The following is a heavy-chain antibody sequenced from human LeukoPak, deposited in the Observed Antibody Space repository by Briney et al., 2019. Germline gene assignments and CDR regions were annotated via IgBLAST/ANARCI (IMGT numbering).Heavy chain of an antibody. D-gene: IGHD4-23*01. Sequence: SGGSLRLSCAASGFTFSFYSMNWVRQAPGKGLEWVSSISSDSRYIYYADSLKGRFTISRDNAKNSLYLQMNSLKAEDTAAYYCATDYAGNSLWYYYGLGVWGQGTTVTVSS. CDR1: GFTFSFYS. CDR2: ISSDSRYI. CDR3: ATDYAGNSLWYYYGLGV. V-gene: IGHV3-21*01. J-gene: IGHJ6*02.